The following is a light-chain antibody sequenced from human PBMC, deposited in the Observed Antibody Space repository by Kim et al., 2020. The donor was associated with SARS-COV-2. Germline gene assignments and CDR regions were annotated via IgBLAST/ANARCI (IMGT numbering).Light chain of an antibody. CDR3: LVSYANFGV. Sequence: PGVTVPLACGSNPGAVASGHCPSWLQTKPGQAPRTLIYDTAKKLSWTPARFSGSLLEDKAALTLSGAQPEDEADYYCLVSYANFGVFGGGTQLTVL. CDR2: DTA. V-gene: IGLV7-46*01. J-gene: IGLJ3*02. CDR1: PGAVASGHC.